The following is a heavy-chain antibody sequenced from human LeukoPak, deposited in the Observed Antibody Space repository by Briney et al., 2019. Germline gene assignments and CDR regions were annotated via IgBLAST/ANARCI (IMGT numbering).Heavy chain of an antibody. CDR3: ASESVVVSFDY. D-gene: IGHD2-15*01. CDR2: INSDGSST. Sequence: GGSLRLSCAASGFTFSSYWMHWVRQAPGKGLVWVSRINSDGSSTSYADSVKGRFTISRDNAKNTLYLQKNSLRAEDTAVYYCASESVVVSFDYWGQGTLVTVSS. V-gene: IGHV3-74*01. CDR1: GFTFSSYW. J-gene: IGHJ4*02.